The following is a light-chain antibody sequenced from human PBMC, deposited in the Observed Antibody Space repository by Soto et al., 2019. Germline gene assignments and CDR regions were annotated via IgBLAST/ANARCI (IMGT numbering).Light chain of an antibody. CDR3: SSYTSISTYV. V-gene: IGLV2-14*01. Sequence: FVLTQPASVSGSPGQSITISCTGTSSDVGGYSYVSWYQQHPGKAPKLMIYDVTNRPSGVSNRFSGSKSGNAASLTISGLRAEDEADYYCSSYTSISTYVFGTGTKVTVL. CDR1: SSDVGGYSY. CDR2: DVT. J-gene: IGLJ1*01.